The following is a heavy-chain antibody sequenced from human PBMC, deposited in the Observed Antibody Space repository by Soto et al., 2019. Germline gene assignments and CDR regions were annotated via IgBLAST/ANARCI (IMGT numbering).Heavy chain of an antibody. CDR1: GYTFTGYY. Sequence: ASVKVSCKASGYTFTGYYMHWVRQAPGQGLEWMGWINPNSGGTNYAQKFQGRVTMTRDTSISTAYMELSRLRSDDTAVYYCARDCVFWGGRPPLGMDVWGQGTTVTVSS. J-gene: IGHJ6*02. V-gene: IGHV1-2*02. CDR2: INPNSGGT. D-gene: IGHD3-3*01. CDR3: ARDCVFWGGRPPLGMDV.